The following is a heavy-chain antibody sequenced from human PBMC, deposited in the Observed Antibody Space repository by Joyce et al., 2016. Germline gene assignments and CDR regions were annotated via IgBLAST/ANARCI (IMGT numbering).Heavy chain of an antibody. CDR2: VTGDGKRT. J-gene: IGHJ1*01. D-gene: IGHD7-27*01. CDR3: VKDRVPQEVWGFGFQH. Sequence: EVQLVESGGVVVQPGGSLRLSCETSGFTFDDYTMQWFRQAPGKGLGWVSLVTGDGKRTYYADSVKGRFTGARDSSQNSLFLQMSSLRPEDTALYYCVKDRVPQEVWGFGFQHWGQGTPVTVSS. CDR1: GFTFDDYT. V-gene: IGHV3-43*01.